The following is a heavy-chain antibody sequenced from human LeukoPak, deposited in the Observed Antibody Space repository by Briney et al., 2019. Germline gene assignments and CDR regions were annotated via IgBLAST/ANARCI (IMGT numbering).Heavy chain of an antibody. D-gene: IGHD3-3*01. CDR1: GFTVSSNY. V-gene: IGHV3-66*02. CDR2: IYSGGST. CDR3: ARGGENEQLRFLEWLLSPNFDY. Sequence: GGSLRLSCAASGFTVSSNYMSWVRQAPGKGLGWVSVIYSGGSTYYADSVKGRFTISRDNSKNTLYLQMNSLRAEDTAVYYCARGGENEQLRFLEWLLSPNFDYWGQGTLVTVSS. J-gene: IGHJ4*02.